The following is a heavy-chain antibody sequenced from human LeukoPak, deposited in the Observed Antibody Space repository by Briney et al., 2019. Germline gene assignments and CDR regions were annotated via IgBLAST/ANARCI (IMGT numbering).Heavy chain of an antibody. CDR2: INHSGST. V-gene: IGHV4-34*01. CDR1: GGSFSGYY. J-gene: IGHJ5*02. CDR3: ARGGWFDP. Sequence: SETLSLTCAVYGGSFSGYYWSWIRQPPGKGLEWIGEINHSGSTNYNPSLKSRVTISVDTSKNQFSLKLSSVTAADTAVYYCARGGWFDPWGQGTLVTVSS.